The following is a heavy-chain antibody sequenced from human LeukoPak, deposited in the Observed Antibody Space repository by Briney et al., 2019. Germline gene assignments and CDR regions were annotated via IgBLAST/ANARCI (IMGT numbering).Heavy chain of an antibody. CDR3: ARGVATTYYFYGMDV. Sequence: ASVKVSCKASGYTFTSFGISWVRQAPGQGLEWMGWISGYNGNTNYAQKLQGRVTMTTDTSTSTAYMELRSLRSDDTPVYYCARGVATTYYFYGMDVWGQGTTVTVSS. CDR1: GYTFTSFG. D-gene: IGHD5-12*01. V-gene: IGHV1-18*01. J-gene: IGHJ6*02. CDR2: ISGYNGNT.